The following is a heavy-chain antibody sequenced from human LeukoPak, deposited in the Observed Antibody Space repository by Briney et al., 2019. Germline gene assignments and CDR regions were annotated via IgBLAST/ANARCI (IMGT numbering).Heavy chain of an antibody. D-gene: IGHD3-9*01. J-gene: IGHJ3*02. CDR1: GGSISSYY. V-gene: IGHV4-59*01. CDR3: ARPYDILTGYRDAFDI. CDR2: IYYSGST. Sequence: PSETLSLTCTVSGGSISSYYWSWIRQPPGKGLEWIGYIYYSGSTNYNPSLKSRVTISVDTSKNQFSLKLSSVTAADTAVYYCARPYDILTGYRDAFDIWGQGTMVTVSS.